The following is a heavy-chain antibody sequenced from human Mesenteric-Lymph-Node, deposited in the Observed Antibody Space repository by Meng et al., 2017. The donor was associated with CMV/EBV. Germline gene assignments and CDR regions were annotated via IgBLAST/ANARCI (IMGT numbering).Heavy chain of an antibody. Sequence: GESLKISCAASGFTFSNYGMHWVRQAPGKGLEWVAFIRYDGSNKYYADSVKGRFTISRDNSKNTLYLQMNSLRAEDTAVYYRARDPCSSTSCGIDYWGQGILVTVSS. CDR2: IRYDGSNK. D-gene: IGHD2-2*01. V-gene: IGHV3-30*02. J-gene: IGHJ4*02. CDR1: GFTFSNYG. CDR3: ARDPCSSTSCGIDY.